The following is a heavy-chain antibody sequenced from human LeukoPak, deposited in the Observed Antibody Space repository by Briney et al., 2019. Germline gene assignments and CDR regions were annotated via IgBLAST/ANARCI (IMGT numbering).Heavy chain of an antibody. CDR3: ARQKPSAFRQYGRGRPFDY. Sequence: SETLSLTCTVSGGSISSSSYYGGWIRQPPGKGLEWIGSIYYSGSTYYNPSLKSRVPISVDTSEHHFSLKLNSVTAADTAVYYCARQKPSAFRQYGRGRPFDYSGQGTLVTVSS. CDR2: IYYSGST. J-gene: IGHJ4*02. D-gene: IGHD4-11*01. CDR1: GGSISSSSYY. V-gene: IGHV4-39*01.